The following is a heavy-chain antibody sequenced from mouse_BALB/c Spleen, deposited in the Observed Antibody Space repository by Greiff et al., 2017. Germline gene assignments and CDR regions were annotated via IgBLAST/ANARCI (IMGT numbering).Heavy chain of an antibody. D-gene: IGHD2-4*01. V-gene: IGHV10-1*02. Sequence: EVNVVESGGGLVQPKGSLKLSCAASGFTFNTYAMNWVRQAPGKGLEWVARIRSKSNNYATYYADSVKDRFTISRDDSQSMLYLQMNSLQTDDTAMYYCALRYDYAYYAMDYWGQGTSVTVSS. CDR1: GFTFNTYA. J-gene: IGHJ4*01. CDR2: IRSKSNNYAT. CDR3: ALRYDYAYYAMDY.